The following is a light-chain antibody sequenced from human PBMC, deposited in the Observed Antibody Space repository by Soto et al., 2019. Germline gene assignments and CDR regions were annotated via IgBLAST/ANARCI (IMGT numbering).Light chain of an antibody. V-gene: IGLV2-11*01. Sequence: QSALTQPRSVSGSPGPSVTISCTGTSSDVGGYNYVSWYQQHPGKAPKLMIYDVSKRPSGVPDRFSGSKSGNTASLTISGLQAEDEADYYCCSYAGSYTYVFGPGTKLTVL. CDR3: CSYAGSYTYV. J-gene: IGLJ1*01. CDR1: SSDVGGYNY. CDR2: DVS.